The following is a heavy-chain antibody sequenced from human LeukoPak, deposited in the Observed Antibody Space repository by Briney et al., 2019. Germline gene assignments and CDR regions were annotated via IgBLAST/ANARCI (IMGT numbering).Heavy chain of an antibody. D-gene: IGHD2-21*02. Sequence: ASVKVSCKASGYTFTCYYMHWVRQAPGQGLEWMGWINPNSGGTNYAQKFQGRVTMTRDTSISTAYMELSRLRSDDTAVYYCARSAAYCGGDCYPDDYWGQGTLVTVSS. CDR2: INPNSGGT. J-gene: IGHJ4*02. V-gene: IGHV1-2*02. CDR1: GYTFTCYY. CDR3: ARSAAYCGGDCYPDDY.